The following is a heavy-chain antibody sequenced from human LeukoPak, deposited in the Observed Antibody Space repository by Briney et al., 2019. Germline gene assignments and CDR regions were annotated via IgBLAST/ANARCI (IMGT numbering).Heavy chain of an antibody. V-gene: IGHV1-69*06. Sequence: SVKVSCEASGDTFSSYAISWVRQAPGQGLEWMGGIIPIFGTANYAQKFQGRVTITADKSTSTAYMELSSLRSEDTAVYYCASKYCSGGSCSNWGPFFDYWGQGTLVTVSS. CDR2: IIPIFGTA. J-gene: IGHJ4*02. CDR1: GDTFSSYA. CDR3: ASKYCSGGSCSNWGPFFDY. D-gene: IGHD2-15*01.